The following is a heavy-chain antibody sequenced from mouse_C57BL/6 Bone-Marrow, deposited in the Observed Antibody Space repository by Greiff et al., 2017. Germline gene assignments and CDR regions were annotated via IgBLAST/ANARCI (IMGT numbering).Heavy chain of an antibody. D-gene: IGHD1-1*01. Sequence: QVQLQQSDAELVKPGASVKISCKVSGYTFTDHTIHWMKQRPEQGLEWIGYIYPRDGSTKYNEKFKGKDTLTADKSSSTAYMQLNSLTSEDSAVYFCARNYYGSSGYYAMDYWGQGTSVTVSS. CDR2: IYPRDGST. V-gene: IGHV1-78*01. CDR3: ARNYYGSSGYYAMDY. CDR1: GYTFTDHT. J-gene: IGHJ4*01.